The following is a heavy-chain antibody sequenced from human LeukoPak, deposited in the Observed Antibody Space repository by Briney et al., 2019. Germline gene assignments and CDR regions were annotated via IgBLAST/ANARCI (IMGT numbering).Heavy chain of an antibody. CDR1: GFSFSSYW. CDR3: AKDDQLQLYDYGDYPQFGYFDL. J-gene: IGHJ2*01. CDR2: IDQGGSVR. Sequence: GGSLRLCCAASGFSFSSYWMSWVRQTPEKGLEFVANIDQGGSVRNYMDSLKGRCTISRDNAKKSLYLEINSLRADDTPVYYCAKDDQLQLYDYGDYPQFGYFDLWGRGTLVTVSS. V-gene: IGHV3-7*01. D-gene: IGHD4-17*01.